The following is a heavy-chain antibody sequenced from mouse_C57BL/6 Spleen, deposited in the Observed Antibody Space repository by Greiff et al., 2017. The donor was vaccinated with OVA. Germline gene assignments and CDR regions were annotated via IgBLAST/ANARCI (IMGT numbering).Heavy chain of an antibody. D-gene: IGHD2-4*01. CDR1: GYTFTSYW. CDR3: ARGRIYYDYANWYFDV. CDR2: IYPGSGST. Sequence: QVQLQQPGAELVKPGASVKMSCKASGYTFTSYWITWVKQRPGQGLEWIGDIYPGSGSTNYNEKFKSKATLTVDTSSSTAYMQLSSLTSEDSAVDYCARGRIYYDYANWYFDVWGTGTTVTVSS. J-gene: IGHJ1*03. V-gene: IGHV1-55*01.